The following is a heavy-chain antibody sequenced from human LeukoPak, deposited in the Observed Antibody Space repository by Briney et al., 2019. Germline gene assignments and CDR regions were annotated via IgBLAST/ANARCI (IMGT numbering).Heavy chain of an antibody. CDR2: ISGSGGST. Sequence: GGSLRLSCAASGFTFSSYAMSWVRQAPGKGLEWVSAISGSGGSTYYADSVKGRFTISRDNSKNTLYLQMNSLRAEDTAVYYCAKAVCSGGSCYGDPWGQGTLVTVSS. CDR1: GFTFSSYA. CDR3: AKAVCSGGSCYGDP. J-gene: IGHJ5*02. D-gene: IGHD2-15*01. V-gene: IGHV3-23*01.